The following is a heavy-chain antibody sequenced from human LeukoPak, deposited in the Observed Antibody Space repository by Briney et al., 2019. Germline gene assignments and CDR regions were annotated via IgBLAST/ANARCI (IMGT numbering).Heavy chain of an antibody. Sequence: SVKVSCKASGGTFSSYAISWVRQAPGQGLEWMGGIIPIFGTANYAQKFQGRVTITADESTSTVYMELSSLRSEDTAVYYCARESPTYCSSTSCPRGYYYYYMDVWGKGTTVTVSS. CDR3: ARESPTYCSSTSCPRGYYYYYMDV. V-gene: IGHV1-69*01. CDR2: IIPIFGTA. D-gene: IGHD2-2*01. CDR1: GGTFSSYA. J-gene: IGHJ6*03.